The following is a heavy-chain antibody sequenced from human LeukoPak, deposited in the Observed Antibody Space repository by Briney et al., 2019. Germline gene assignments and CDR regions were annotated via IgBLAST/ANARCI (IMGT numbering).Heavy chain of an antibody. J-gene: IGHJ4*02. CDR3: ARDKQNWNYRGVDY. Sequence: GGSLRLSCAASGFTFSSYSMNWVRQAPGKGLEWVSSISSSSYIYYADSVKGRFTISRDNAKNSLYLQMNSLRAEDTAVYYCARDKQNWNYRGVDYWGQGTLVTASS. D-gene: IGHD1-7*01. V-gene: IGHV3-21*01. CDR1: GFTFSSYS. CDR2: ISSSSYI.